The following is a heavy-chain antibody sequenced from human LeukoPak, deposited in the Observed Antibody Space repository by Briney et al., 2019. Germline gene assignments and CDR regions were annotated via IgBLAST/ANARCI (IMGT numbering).Heavy chain of an antibody. D-gene: IGHD1-26*01. CDR2: ISSDGSST. CDR3: ARAQMGAPTDY. V-gene: IGHV3-74*01. J-gene: IGHJ4*02. CDR1: GFTFSSYT. Sequence: GGSLRLSCAASGFTFSSYTMYWVRQAPGKGLVWVSRISSDGSSTIYADSVKGRFTISRDVAKNTLYLQMNSLRAEDTAVYYCARAQMGAPTDYWGQGTLVTVSS.